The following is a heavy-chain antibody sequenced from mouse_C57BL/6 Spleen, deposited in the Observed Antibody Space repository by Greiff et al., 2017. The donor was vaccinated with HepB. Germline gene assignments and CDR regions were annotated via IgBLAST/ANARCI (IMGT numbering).Heavy chain of an antibody. Sequence: VKLQESGAELVKPGASVKISCKASGYAFSSYWMNWVKQRPGKGLEWIGQIYPGDGDTNYNGKFKGKATLTADKSSSTAYMQLSSLTSEDSAVYFCARSGYSSMDYWGQGTSVTVSS. J-gene: IGHJ4*01. D-gene: IGHD1-1*01. V-gene: IGHV1-80*01. CDR3: ARSGYSSMDY. CDR1: GYAFSSYW. CDR2: IYPGDGDT.